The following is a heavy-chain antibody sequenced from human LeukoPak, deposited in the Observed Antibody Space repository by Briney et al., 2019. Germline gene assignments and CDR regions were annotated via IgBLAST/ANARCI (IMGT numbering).Heavy chain of an antibody. CDR2: ISGSGGST. Sequence: SCKASGGTFSSYAMSWVRQAPGKGLEWVSAISGSGGSTYYADSVKGRFTISRDNSKNTLYLQMNSLRAEDTAVYYCAKDGTMTTVTTSGYWGQGTLVTVSS. V-gene: IGHV3-23*01. CDR3: AKDGTMTTVTTSGY. D-gene: IGHD4-17*01. J-gene: IGHJ4*02. CDR1: GGTFSSYA.